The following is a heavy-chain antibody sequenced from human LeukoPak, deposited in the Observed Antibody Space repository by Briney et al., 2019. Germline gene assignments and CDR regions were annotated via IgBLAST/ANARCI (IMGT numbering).Heavy chain of an antibody. CDR3: AKGWEPQAKNYYYYYGMDV. V-gene: IGHV3-23*01. Sequence: GGSLRLSCAASGFTFSSYAMSWVRQAPGKGLEWVAAITCSGSSTYYADSVKGRFTISRDNSKNTLYLQRNSLRADDTAVYYCAKGWEPQAKNYYYYYGMDVWGQGTTVTVSS. J-gene: IGHJ6*02. CDR1: GFTFSSYA. D-gene: IGHD1-26*01. CDR2: ITCSGSST.